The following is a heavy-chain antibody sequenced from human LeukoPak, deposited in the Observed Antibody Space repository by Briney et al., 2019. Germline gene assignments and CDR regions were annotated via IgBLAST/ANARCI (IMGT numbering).Heavy chain of an antibody. V-gene: IGHV1-2*02. J-gene: IGHJ4*02. D-gene: IGHD6-13*01. CDR3: ARDRGSSWYVDY. CDR2: INPNSGGT. Sequence: APVKVSCKASRYIFTRYYIHWVRQAPGQGLEWMGWINPNSGGTNYAQKFQDRVTMTGDTSISTAYMELSRLRSDDTAVYYCARDRGSSWYVDYWGQGTLVTVSS. CDR1: RYIFTRYY.